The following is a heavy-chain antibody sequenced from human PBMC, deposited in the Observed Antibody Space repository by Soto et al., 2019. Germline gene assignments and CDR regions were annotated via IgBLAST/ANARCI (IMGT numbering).Heavy chain of an antibody. Sequence: QLQLQESGPGLVKPSETLSLSCTVSGGSISSSSYYWGWIRQPPGKGLEWIGSIYYSGSTYYNPSLTSRVTISVDTSKNQFSLKLSSVTAADTAVYYCARGWLQFGYFDYWGQGTLVTVSS. CDR1: GGSISSSSYY. J-gene: IGHJ4*02. CDR2: IYYSGST. V-gene: IGHV4-39*01. CDR3: ARGWLQFGYFDY. D-gene: IGHD5-12*01.